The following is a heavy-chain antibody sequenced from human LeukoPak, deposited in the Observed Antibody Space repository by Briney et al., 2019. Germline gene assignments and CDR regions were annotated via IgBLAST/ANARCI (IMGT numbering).Heavy chain of an antibody. CDR2: IGGSDGNT. V-gene: IGHV3-23*01. J-gene: IGHJ4*02. CDR3: AKDSRSFGGTSLDF. CDR1: GFTFSSYS. Sequence: GGSLRLSCAASGFTFSSYSMSWVRQAPGMGLEWVSHIGGSDGNTYYADSVKGRFTISRDNSKSTLFLQMNRLRAEDTAVYYCAKDSRSFGGTSLDFWGQGTLVTVSS. D-gene: IGHD4-23*01.